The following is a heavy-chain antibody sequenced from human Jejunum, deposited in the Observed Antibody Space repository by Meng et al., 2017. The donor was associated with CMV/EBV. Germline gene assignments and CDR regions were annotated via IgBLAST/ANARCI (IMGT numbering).Heavy chain of an antibody. Sequence: GVEVKRPGSSAKSHGQPSGGGVNNYAINWVRQAPGQGLEWMGGINTIFRTPQYAQKFQGRLIITADGPTGTSFMELSSLTSDDTAIYYCARGFSNGYQPFDYWGQGTLVTVSS. CDR2: INTIFRTP. J-gene: IGHJ4*02. D-gene: IGHD2-2*01. V-gene: IGHV1-69*01. CDR3: ARGFSNGYQPFDY. CDR1: GGGVNNYA.